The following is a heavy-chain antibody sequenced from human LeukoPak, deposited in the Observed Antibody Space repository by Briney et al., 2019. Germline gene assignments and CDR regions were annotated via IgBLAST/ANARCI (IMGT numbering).Heavy chain of an antibody. J-gene: IGHJ3*02. V-gene: IGHV5-51*01. D-gene: IGHD2-15*01. Sequence: PGESLKISCKGSGYRFTSYWIGWVRQMPGKGLEWMGIIYPGDSDTRYSPSFQGQVTISADKSISTAYLQWSSLKASDTAMYYCARPTTYCSGGSCYSLAFDIWGQGTMVTVSS. CDR1: GYRFTSYW. CDR3: ARPTTYCSGGSCYSLAFDI. CDR2: IYPGDSDT.